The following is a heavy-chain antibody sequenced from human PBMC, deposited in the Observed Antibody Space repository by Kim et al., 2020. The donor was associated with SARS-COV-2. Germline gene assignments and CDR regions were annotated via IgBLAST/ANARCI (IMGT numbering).Heavy chain of an antibody. D-gene: IGHD6-13*01. J-gene: IGHJ5*02. V-gene: IGHV1-69*13. CDR1: GGTFSSYA. CDR2: IIPIFGTA. CDR3: AGGGGGAAAGTRDWFDP. Sequence: SVKVSCKASGGTFSSYAISWVRQAPGQGLEWMGGIIPIFGTANYAQKFQGRVTITADESTSTAYMELSSLRSEDTAVYYCAGGGGGAAAGTRDWFDPWGQGTLVTVSS.